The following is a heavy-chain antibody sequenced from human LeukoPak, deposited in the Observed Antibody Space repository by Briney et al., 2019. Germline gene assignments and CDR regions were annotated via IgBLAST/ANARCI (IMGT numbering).Heavy chain of an antibody. CDR2: IRSSSSYI. CDR3: AREKTTADAFDI. J-gene: IGHJ3*02. V-gene: IGHV3-21*01. CDR1: GFTFSSYS. Sequence: GGSLRLSCAASGFTFSSYSMNWVRQAPGKGLEWVSSIRSSSSYIYYTDSVKGRFIISRDNAKNSLYLQMNSLRAEDTAVYYCAREKTTADAFDIWGQGTMVTVSS. D-gene: IGHD4-17*01.